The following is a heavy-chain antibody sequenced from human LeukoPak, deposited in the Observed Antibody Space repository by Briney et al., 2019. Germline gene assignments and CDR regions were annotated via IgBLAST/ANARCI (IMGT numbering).Heavy chain of an antibody. CDR3: ARELLEYSSSYFDY. CDR1: GFTFSTYW. CDR2: IKQDGSAK. D-gene: IGHD6-6*01. J-gene: IGHJ4*02. V-gene: IGHV3-7*01. Sequence: GVSLRLSCAASGFTFSTYWLTWVRQAPGKGLEWVANIKQDGSAKYYVDSVKGRFTISRDNAKNSLYLQMNSLRVEDTAVYYCARELLEYSSSYFDYWGQGTLVTVSS.